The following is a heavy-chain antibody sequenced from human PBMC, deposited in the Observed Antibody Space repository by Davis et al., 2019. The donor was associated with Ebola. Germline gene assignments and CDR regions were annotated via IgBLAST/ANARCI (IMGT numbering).Heavy chain of an antibody. D-gene: IGHD3-3*01. CDR1: SGPLSGYY. V-gene: IGHV4-34*01. CDR2: INHSGNT. J-gene: IGHJ3*01. CDR3: ARGGGSDFWSGFEALDV. Sequence: MPSETLSLTCVVSSGPLSGYYSSWIRQAPGKGLEWIGEINHSGNTNHNPSLKSRVTISVDTSQQISLKLTSVTAVDTAVYYCARGGGSDFWSGFEALDVWGQGTMVSVSS.